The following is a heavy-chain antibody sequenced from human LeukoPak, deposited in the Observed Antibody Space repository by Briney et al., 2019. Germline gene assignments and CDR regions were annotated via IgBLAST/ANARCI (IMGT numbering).Heavy chain of an antibody. CDR3: ARDRNYYDSSGYYYWNDGFDT. J-gene: IGHJ3*02. V-gene: IGHV3-30-3*01. Sequence: GGSLRLSCAASGFTFSSYAMSWVRQAPGKGLEWVTVISYDGTNKYYGDSVKGRFSISRDNSKNTLNLQMNSLRAEDTAVYYCARDRNYYDSSGYYYWNDGFDTWGQGTMVTVSS. D-gene: IGHD3-22*01. CDR1: GFTFSSYA. CDR2: ISYDGTNK.